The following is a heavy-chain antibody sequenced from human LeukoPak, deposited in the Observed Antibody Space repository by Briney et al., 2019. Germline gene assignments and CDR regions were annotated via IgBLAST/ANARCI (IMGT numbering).Heavy chain of an antibody. V-gene: IGHV1-2*06. J-gene: IGHJ4*02. CDR2: INPNSGGT. CDR3: ARPEGDFWSGYYPSPFDY. Sequence: GTSVKVSCKASGYTFTGYYMHWVRQAPGQGLEWMGRINPNSGGTNYAQKFQGRVTMTRDTSISTAYMELSRLRSDDTAVYYCARPEGDFWSGYYPSPFDYWGQGTLVTVSS. D-gene: IGHD3-3*01. CDR1: GYTFTGYY.